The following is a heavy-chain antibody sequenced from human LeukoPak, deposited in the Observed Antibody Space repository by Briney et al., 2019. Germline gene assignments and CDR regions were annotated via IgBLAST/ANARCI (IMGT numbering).Heavy chain of an antibody. CDR2: INPNSGGT. Sequence: ASVKVSCKASGYTFTGYYMHWVRQAPGQGLEWMGWINPNSGGTNYAQKFQGRVTMTRDTSISTAYMELSRLRSDDTDVYYCARDSPIAAASIDPWGQGPLVTVSS. V-gene: IGHV1-2*02. D-gene: IGHD6-13*01. J-gene: IGHJ5*02. CDR1: GYTFTGYY. CDR3: ARDSPIAAASIDP.